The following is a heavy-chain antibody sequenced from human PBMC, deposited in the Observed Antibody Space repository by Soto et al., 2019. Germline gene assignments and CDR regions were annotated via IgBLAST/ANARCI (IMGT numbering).Heavy chain of an antibody. Sequence: QLQLQESGPRVVKPSETLTLTCSLSGGSSSSRSYYWGWIRQSPGKGLEWIVSFYFGGNTYYNPSLKSRVSVSEDTSRDQFSLKLNSVTAADTGIYYCARHGTTIISINWFDPWGQGLLVTVSS. CDR3: ARHGTTIISINWFDP. V-gene: IGHV4-39*01. D-gene: IGHD3-9*01. CDR1: GGSSSSRSYY. J-gene: IGHJ5*02. CDR2: FYFGGNT.